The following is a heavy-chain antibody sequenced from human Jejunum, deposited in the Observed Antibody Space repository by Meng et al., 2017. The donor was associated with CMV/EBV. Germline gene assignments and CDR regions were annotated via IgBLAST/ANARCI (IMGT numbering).Heavy chain of an antibody. CDR1: GGSFSGYY. J-gene: IGHJ5*02. Sequence: QGQVQQWGAGLLKPSEPLALTCAVYGGSFSGYYWSWIRQPPGKGLEWIGEINHSGSTNYNPSLKSRVTISVDTSKNQFSLKLSSVTAADTAVYYCAIRPLSWFDPWGQGTLVTVSS. V-gene: IGHV4-34*01. CDR3: AIRPLSWFDP. CDR2: INHSGST.